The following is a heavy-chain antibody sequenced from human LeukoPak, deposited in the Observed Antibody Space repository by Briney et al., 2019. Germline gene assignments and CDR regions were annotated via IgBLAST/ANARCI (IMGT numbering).Heavy chain of an antibody. J-gene: IGHJ4*02. D-gene: IGHD3-16*01. Sequence: ASVKVSCKASGGTFSSYAISWVRQAPGQGLEWMGWINPNSGGTNYAQKFQGRVTMTRDTSISTAYMELSRLRSDDTAVYYCASEGGYYFDYWGQGTLVTVS. V-gene: IGHV1-2*02. CDR2: INPNSGGT. CDR3: ASEGGYYFDY. CDR1: GGTFSSYA.